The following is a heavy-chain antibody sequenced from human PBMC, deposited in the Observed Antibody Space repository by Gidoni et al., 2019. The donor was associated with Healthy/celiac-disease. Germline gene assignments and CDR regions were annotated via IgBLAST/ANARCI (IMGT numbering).Heavy chain of an antibody. CDR3: ARGELLWFGELLSYWYFDL. V-gene: IGHV3-21*01. Sequence: EVQLVESGGGLVKPGGSLRLSCAASGFTFSSYSMNWVRQAPGKGLEWVSSISSSSSYIYYADSVKGRFTISRDNAKNSLYLQMNSLRAEDTAVYYCARGELLWFGELLSYWYFDLWGRGTLVTVSS. CDR2: ISSSSSYI. CDR1: GFTFSSYS. D-gene: IGHD3-10*01. J-gene: IGHJ2*01.